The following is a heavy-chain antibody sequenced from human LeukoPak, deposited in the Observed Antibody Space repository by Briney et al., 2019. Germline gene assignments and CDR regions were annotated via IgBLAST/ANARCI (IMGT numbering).Heavy chain of an antibody. Sequence: ASVKVSCKASGYTFTSYGISWVRQAPGQGLEWMGWISANNGYTNYAQKLQGRVAMTTDTSTTTAYMELTSLTSDDTAVYYCARDEHYYGSGTYYRRASTFDIWGQGTMVTVSS. D-gene: IGHD3-10*01. V-gene: IGHV1-18*04. CDR3: ARDEHYYGSGTYYRRASTFDI. J-gene: IGHJ3*02. CDR2: ISANNGYT. CDR1: GYTFTSYG.